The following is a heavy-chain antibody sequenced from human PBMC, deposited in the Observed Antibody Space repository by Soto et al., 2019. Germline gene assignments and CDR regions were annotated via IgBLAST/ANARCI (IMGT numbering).Heavy chain of an antibody. Sequence: QVQLQESGPGLVKPSQTLSLTCPVSGGSISSGGYYWGWIRQHPGKGLEWIGYIYYSGCTYYNPCHKSRVTISVETSKNQFSLKLSSVTAADTAVYYCARDVFGYCSSTSCGYYYYYYMDVWGKGTTVTV. CDR3: ARDVFGYCSSTSCGYYYYYYMDV. V-gene: IGHV4-31*03. J-gene: IGHJ6*03. CDR1: GGSISSGGYY. D-gene: IGHD2-2*01. CDR2: IYYSGCT.